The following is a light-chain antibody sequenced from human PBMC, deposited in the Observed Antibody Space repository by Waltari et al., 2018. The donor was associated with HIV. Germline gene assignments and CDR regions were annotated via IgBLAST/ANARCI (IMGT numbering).Light chain of an antibody. CDR3: QQYYSTPYT. J-gene: IGKJ2*01. Sequence: DIVMTQSPDSLAVSLGERATINCKSSQSVLYSSHNKNYLAWYQQKPVQPAKLLIYWASTRESGVPDRFSGSGSGTDFTLTISSLQAEDVAVYYCQQYYSTPYTFGQGTKLEIK. V-gene: IGKV4-1*01. CDR1: QSVLYSSHNKNY. CDR2: WAS.